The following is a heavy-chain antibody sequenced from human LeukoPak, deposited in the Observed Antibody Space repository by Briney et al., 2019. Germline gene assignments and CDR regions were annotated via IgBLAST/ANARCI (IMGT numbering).Heavy chain of an antibody. D-gene: IGHD6-19*01. Sequence: ASVKVSCKASGYTFTGYYMHWVRQAPGQGLEWMGWINPNSGGTNYAQKFQGRVTMTRDTSISTAYMELSRLRSEDTAVYYCARGIAVAGHYYYYGMDVWGQGTTVTVSS. CDR1: GYTFTGYY. V-gene: IGHV1-2*02. J-gene: IGHJ6*02. CDR3: ARGIAVAGHYYYYGMDV. CDR2: INPNSGGT.